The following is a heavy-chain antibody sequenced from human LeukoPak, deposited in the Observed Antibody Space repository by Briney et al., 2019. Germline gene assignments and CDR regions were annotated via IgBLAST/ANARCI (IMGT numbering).Heavy chain of an antibody. Sequence: SQTLSLTCVISGDSVSNNAWNWVRQTPSGGLECLGRTYYDSKWYNHYAESVKSRISINPDTSKNQFSLQLNSVTHEDTAVYYCARGWARDGFNIWSQGTMVTVSS. CDR2: TYYDSKWYN. V-gene: IGHV6-1*01. D-gene: IGHD6-13*01. CDR1: GDSVSNNA. J-gene: IGHJ3*02. CDR3: ARGWARDGFNI.